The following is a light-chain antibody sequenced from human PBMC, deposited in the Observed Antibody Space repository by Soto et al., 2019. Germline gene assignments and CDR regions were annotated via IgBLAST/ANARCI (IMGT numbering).Light chain of an antibody. CDR2: GAS. CDR3: QQSYNIPLT. CDR1: QSISSR. Sequence: DIQMTQSPSSLSASVGDRVTITCCASQSISSRLYWFQQKPGQGPKLXIYGASNLQSGVPSRFSGSGSGTDFTLTISSLHPEDLATYYCQQSYNIPLTFGGGTKVDIK. J-gene: IGKJ4*01. V-gene: IGKV1-39*01.